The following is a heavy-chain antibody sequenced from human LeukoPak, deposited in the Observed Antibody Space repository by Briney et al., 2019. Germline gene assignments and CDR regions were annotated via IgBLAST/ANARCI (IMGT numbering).Heavy chain of an antibody. V-gene: IGHV3-23*01. CDR2: ISGSGGST. D-gene: IGHD3-9*01. CDR1: GFTFSGYA. Sequence: GGSLRLSCAASGFTFSGYAMSWVRQAPGKGLEWVSAISGSGGSTYYADSVKGRFTISGDNSKHTLYLQMNSLRADDTAVYSCAKMIDYDILTGYDPDYYFDYWGQGTLVTVSS. CDR3: AKMIDYDILTGYDPDYYFDY. J-gene: IGHJ4*02.